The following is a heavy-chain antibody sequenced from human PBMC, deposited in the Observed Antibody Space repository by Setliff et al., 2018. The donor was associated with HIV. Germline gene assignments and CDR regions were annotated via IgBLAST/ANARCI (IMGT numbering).Heavy chain of an antibody. V-gene: IGHV4-34*01. CDR2: IDYTGNT. J-gene: IGHJ6*02. Sequence: SETLSLTCAVYGGAFTGRYWGWVRQPPGRGLEWIGEIDYTGNTNHNPSLKSRVSTSVDMSKEQFSLKLKSVTAADTAVYYCVRVSAFIMSPSFYYYGMDVWGQGTTVTVSS. D-gene: IGHD3-10*01. CDR1: GGAFTGRY. CDR3: VRVSAFIMSPSFYYYGMDV.